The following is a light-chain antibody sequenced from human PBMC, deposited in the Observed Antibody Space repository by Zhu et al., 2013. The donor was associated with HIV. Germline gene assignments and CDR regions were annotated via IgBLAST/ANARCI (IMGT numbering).Light chain of an antibody. V-gene: IGKV3-20*01. CDR2: GAS. CDR1: QGVAIDS. Sequence: DIVLTQSPGTLSLSPGDRATLSCRASQGVAIDSLAWYQQKPGQAPRLLIYGASSRASGIPDRFSGSGSGTEFTLTISSLQPDDFATYYCQQYNSYQYTFGQGTKVEIK. J-gene: IGKJ2*01. CDR3: QQYNSYQYT.